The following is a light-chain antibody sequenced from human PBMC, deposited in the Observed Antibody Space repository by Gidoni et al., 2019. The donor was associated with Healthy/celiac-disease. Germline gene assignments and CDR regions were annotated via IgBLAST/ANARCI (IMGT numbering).Light chain of an antibody. Sequence: DIQMTQSPSSLSASVGDRVTITCRASQSISSYLNWYQQKPGKAPKLLIYAASSLQSGVPSRFSGSGCGTDVTLTISSLQPEDFATYYCQQSYSTPGTFGQGTKVEIK. J-gene: IGKJ1*01. CDR3: QQSYSTPGT. CDR2: AAS. V-gene: IGKV1-39*01. CDR1: QSISSY.